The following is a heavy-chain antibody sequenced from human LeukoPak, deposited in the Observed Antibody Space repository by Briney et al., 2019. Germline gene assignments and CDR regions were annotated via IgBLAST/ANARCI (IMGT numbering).Heavy chain of an antibody. CDR3: AREGGDIVVVPAANWFDP. D-gene: IGHD2-2*01. J-gene: IGHJ5*02. CDR2: IXYSGST. Sequence: XSGGXISXSSYYWGWIRQPPGTGLEWIXSIXYSGSTYYNPSLKSRVTISVDTSKNQFSLKLSSVTAADTAVYYCAREGGDIVVVPAANWFDPWGQGTLVTVSS. V-gene: IGHV4-39*02. CDR1: GGXISXSSYY.